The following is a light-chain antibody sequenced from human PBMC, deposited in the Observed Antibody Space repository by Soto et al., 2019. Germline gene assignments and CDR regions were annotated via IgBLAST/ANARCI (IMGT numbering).Light chain of an antibody. J-gene: IGLJ1*01. CDR1: SSDVGGYNY. CDR3: CSYAGSSSYV. V-gene: IGLV2-11*01. Sequence: QSVLTQPRSVSGSPGQSVTISCTGTSSDVGGYNYVSWYQQHPGKAPKLMIYTVTKRPSGVPDRFSGSKSDNTASLTISGLQADDEADYYCCSYAGSSSYVSGTGTKVTVL. CDR2: TVT.